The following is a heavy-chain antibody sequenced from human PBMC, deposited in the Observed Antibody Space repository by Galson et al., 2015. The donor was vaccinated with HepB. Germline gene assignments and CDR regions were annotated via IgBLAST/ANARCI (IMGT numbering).Heavy chain of an antibody. V-gene: IGHV3-66*02. D-gene: IGHD5-18*01. CDR2: IYSGGVT. CDR3: ARDFRYSHGYHHYYYYGMDV. J-gene: IGHJ6*02. Sequence: SLRLSCAASGFTVSSYYMNWVRQAPGKGLEWVSIIYSGGVTYYADSVKGRFTISRDHSKNTLYLQMNSLKTKDTAVYYCARDFRYSHGYHHYYYYGMDVWGQGTTVTVSS. CDR1: GFTVSSYY.